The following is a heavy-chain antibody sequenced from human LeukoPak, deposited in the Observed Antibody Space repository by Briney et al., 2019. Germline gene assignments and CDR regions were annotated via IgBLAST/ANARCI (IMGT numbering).Heavy chain of an antibody. D-gene: IGHD5-12*01. Sequence: PSETLSLTCSVSGGSISSSGYYWGWIRQPPGKGLEWIGSIYYSESTYYNPSLKSRVTVSLDTSKNQVSLKLRSVTAADTAVYYCARTTEGYAGGPGYSYYYYMDVWGKGTTVTISS. CDR3: ARTTEGYAGGPGYSYYYYMDV. CDR2: IYYSEST. V-gene: IGHV4-39*07. CDR1: GGSISSSGYY. J-gene: IGHJ6*03.